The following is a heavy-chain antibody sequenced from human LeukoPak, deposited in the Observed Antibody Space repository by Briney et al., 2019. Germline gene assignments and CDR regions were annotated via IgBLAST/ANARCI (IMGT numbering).Heavy chain of an antibody. D-gene: IGHD1-26*01. J-gene: IGHJ4*02. CDR1: GYTFTRYY. Sequence: ASVKVSCKASGYTFTRYYMHWVRQAPGQGLEGMGWINPNSGGTNYAQKFQGRVTTTRDTSISTAYMELSRLRSDDTAVYYCARGGLREWELLSEGIDYWGQGTLVTVSS. V-gene: IGHV1-2*02. CDR2: INPNSGGT. CDR3: ARGGLREWELLSEGIDY.